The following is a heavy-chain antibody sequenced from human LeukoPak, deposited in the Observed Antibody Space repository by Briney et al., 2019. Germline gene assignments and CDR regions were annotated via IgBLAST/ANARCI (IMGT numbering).Heavy chain of an antibody. Sequence: SETLSLTCAVYGGSFSGYYWSWIRQPPGKGLEWIGEIKHSGSTNYNPSLKSRVTISVDTSKNQFSLKLSSVTAADTAVYYCARAISGDYDSSGYSLFDYWGQGTLVTVSS. D-gene: IGHD3-22*01. CDR2: IKHSGST. CDR3: ARAISGDYDSSGYSLFDY. CDR1: GGSFSGYY. J-gene: IGHJ4*02. V-gene: IGHV4-34*01.